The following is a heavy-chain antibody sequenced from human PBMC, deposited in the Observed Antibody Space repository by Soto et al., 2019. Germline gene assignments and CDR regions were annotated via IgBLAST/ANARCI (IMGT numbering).Heavy chain of an antibody. CDR2: THYTEST. CDR3: AMPSGTYYYAMDV. CDR1: GCSISSYY. V-gene: IGHV4-59*01. D-gene: IGHD1-26*01. J-gene: IGHJ6*02. Sequence: SETLSLTCTVSGCSISSYYWSWFRQPPGKGLEWIGYTHYTESTYYNPSLKSRVTISVDTSKNQLSLKLNSVTAADTAVYYCAMPSGTYYYAMDVWGQGTTVTSP.